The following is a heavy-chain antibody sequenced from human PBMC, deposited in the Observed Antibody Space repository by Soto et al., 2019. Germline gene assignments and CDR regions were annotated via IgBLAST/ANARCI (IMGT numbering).Heavy chain of an antibody. J-gene: IGHJ6*02. CDR1: GGTFSSYA. CDR3: ARGYYGSGSYYLSARYYGMDV. CDR2: IIPIFGTA. V-gene: IGHV1-69*01. Sequence: QVQLVQSGAEVKKPGSSVKVSCKASGGTFSSYAISWVRQAPGQGLEWMGGIIPIFGTANYAQTFQGRVTITADESTSTAYMELSSLRSEDTAVYYCARGYYGSGSYYLSARYYGMDVWGQGTTVTVSS. D-gene: IGHD3-10*01.